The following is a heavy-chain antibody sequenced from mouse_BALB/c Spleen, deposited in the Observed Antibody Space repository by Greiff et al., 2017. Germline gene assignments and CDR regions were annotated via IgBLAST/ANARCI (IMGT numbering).Heavy chain of an antibody. J-gene: IGHJ2*01. D-gene: IGHD2-10*01. Sequence: VQLQQSGTVLARPGASVKMSCKASGYTFTSYWMHWVKQRPGQGLEWIGAIYPGNSDTSYNQKFKGKAKLTAVTSTSTAYMELSSLTNEDSAVYYCTRRAYYGPGFDYWGQGTTLTVSS. V-gene: IGHV1-5*01. CDR3: TRRAYYGPGFDY. CDR2: IYPGNSDT. CDR1: GYTFTSYW.